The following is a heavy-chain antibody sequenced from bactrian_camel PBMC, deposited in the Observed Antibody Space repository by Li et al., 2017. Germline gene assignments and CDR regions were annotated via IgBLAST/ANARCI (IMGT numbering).Heavy chain of an antibody. Sequence: HVQLVESGGGSVQAGGSLRLSCAISGFTYTTYRMGWFRQYSGSQYEGVATIDIYDRISYADSVKGRFTISKDNAKNTMYLQMSSLISDDTAIYYCAAGPRVLTGSGLTISSGRAPRSPSP. V-gene: IGHV3S53*01. D-gene: IGHD1*01. J-gene: IGHJ4*01. CDR1: GFTYTTYR. CDR2: IDIYDRI.